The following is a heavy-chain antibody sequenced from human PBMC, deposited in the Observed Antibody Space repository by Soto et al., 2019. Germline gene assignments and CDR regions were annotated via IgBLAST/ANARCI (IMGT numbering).Heavy chain of an antibody. CDR1: GFTFSGSA. CDR2: IRSKSNSYAT. J-gene: IGHJ4*02. D-gene: IGHD4-17*01. CDR3: TRGYGDYVRDY. V-gene: IGHV3-73*01. Sequence: EVQLVESGGGLVQPGGSLKLSCAVSGFTFSGSAMHWVRQASGNGLEWVGRIRSKSNSYATAYAASVKGRFTISRDDSKNTAYLQMNSLKTEDTAVYYCTRGYGDYVRDYWGQGTLVTVSS.